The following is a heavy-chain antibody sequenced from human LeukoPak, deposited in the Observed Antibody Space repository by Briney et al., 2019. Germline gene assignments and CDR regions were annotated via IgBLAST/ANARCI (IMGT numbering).Heavy chain of an antibody. V-gene: IGHV3-30*03. CDR1: GFTFSSYG. J-gene: IGHJ6*03. CDR3: ASTEYYYMDV. D-gene: IGHD1-14*01. CDR2: ISYDGSNK. Sequence: PGGSLRLSCAASGFTFSSYGMSWVRQAPGKGLEWVAVISYDGSNKYYADSVKGRFTISRDNSKNTLYLQMNSLRAEDTAVYYCASTEYYYMDVWGKGTTVTVSS.